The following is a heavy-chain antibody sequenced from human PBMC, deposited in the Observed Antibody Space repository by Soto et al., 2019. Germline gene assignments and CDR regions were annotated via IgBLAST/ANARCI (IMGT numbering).Heavy chain of an antibody. D-gene: IGHD5-12*01. V-gene: IGHV4-34*01. CDR3: ARGSRDGYNFGY. CDR1: GGSFCGYY. CDR2: INHSGST. Sequence: SETLSLTCAVYGGSFCGYYWSWIRQPPGKGLEWIGEINHSGSTNYNPSLKSRVTISVDTSKNQFSLKLSSVTAADTAVYYCARGSRDGYNFGYWGQGTLVTVSS. J-gene: IGHJ4*02.